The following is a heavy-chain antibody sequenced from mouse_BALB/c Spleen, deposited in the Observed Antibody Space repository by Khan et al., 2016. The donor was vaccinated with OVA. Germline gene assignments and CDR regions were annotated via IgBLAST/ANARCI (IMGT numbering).Heavy chain of an antibody. Sequence: QIQLVQSGPELKKPGETVKISCKASGYTFTNYGMNWVKQAPGKGLKWMGWINTYTGEPTYTGDFKGRFAFSLETSASTAYLQLNNLKTEAMATFFCARGASYWYFDVWGAGTTVTVSS. J-gene: IGHJ1*01. CDR1: GYTFTNYG. V-gene: IGHV9-1*02. CDR3: ARGASYWYFDV. CDR2: INTYTGEP.